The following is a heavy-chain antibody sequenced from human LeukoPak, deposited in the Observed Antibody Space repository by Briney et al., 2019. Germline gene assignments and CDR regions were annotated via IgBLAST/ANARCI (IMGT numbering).Heavy chain of an antibody. D-gene: IGHD6-13*01. CDR2: INQSGST. CDR3: ARGAGGQQLVN. J-gene: IGHJ4*02. CDR1: GASIISGSYY. V-gene: IGHV4-39*07. Sequence: PSETLSLTCTVSGASIISGSYYWSWIRQPPGKGLEWIGEINQSGSTNYNPSLKSRVTISVDTSKNQFSLKLSSVTAADTAVYYCARGAGGQQLVNWGQGTLVTVSS.